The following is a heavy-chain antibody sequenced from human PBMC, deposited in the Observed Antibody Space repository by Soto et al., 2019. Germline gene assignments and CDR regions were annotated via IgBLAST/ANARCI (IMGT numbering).Heavy chain of an antibody. Sequence: QVQLQESGPGLVKPSETLSLTCTVSGGSISSYYWGWIRQPPGKVLEWITYIYYNGITNYNPSLKGRVTISVDTSKNQFSLKLSSVTAADTAVYYCARIQYYSGSRWNWFDPWGQGTLVTVSS. CDR1: GGSISSYY. D-gene: IGHD3-22*01. J-gene: IGHJ5*02. CDR2: IYYNGIT. V-gene: IGHV4-59*01. CDR3: ARIQYYSGSRWNWFDP.